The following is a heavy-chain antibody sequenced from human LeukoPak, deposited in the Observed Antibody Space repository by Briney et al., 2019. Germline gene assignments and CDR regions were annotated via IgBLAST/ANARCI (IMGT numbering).Heavy chain of an antibody. Sequence: GGSLRLSCAASGFTFSSYWMSWVRQAPGKGLEWLANIKQDGSEKYYVDSVKGRFTISRDNAKNSLYLQMNSLRAEDTAVYYCARPPYSSGWYLGFDYWGQGTLVTVSS. V-gene: IGHV3-7*01. CDR2: IKQDGSEK. J-gene: IGHJ4*02. D-gene: IGHD6-19*01. CDR1: GFTFSSYW. CDR3: ARPPYSSGWYLGFDY.